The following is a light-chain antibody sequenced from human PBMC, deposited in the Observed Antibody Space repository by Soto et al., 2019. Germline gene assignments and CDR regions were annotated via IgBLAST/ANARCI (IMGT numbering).Light chain of an antibody. CDR3: QHYNSYLWT. J-gene: IGKJ1*01. CDR2: KAS. Sequence: DIQMTQSPSTLSAYVGDRVTITCRASQSISSWLAWYQQKPGKAPKLLIYKASSLESGVPSRFSGIGSSTEFTLTIISFQPDKWATYYCQHYNSYLWTFGQGTKVEIK. CDR1: QSISSW. V-gene: IGKV1-5*03.